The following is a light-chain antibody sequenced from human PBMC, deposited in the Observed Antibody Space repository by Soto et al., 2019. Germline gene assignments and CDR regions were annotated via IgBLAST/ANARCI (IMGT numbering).Light chain of an antibody. Sequence: QSALTQPPSASGSPGQSVTISCTGTSSDVGGFNYVSWYQQHPGKAPKLIIYEVSKRPSGVPDRFSGSKSGNTASLTVSGLQAEDEADYYCTSYAGNNNGVFGGGTKLTVL. V-gene: IGLV2-8*01. CDR2: EVS. J-gene: IGLJ3*02. CDR3: TSYAGNNNGV. CDR1: SSDVGGFNY.